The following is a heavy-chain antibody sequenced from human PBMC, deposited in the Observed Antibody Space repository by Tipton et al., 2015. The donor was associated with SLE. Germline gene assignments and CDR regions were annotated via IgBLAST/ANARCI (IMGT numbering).Heavy chain of an antibody. J-gene: IGHJ4*02. CDR3: ARHAPGQNFDY. CDR1: GGSISSSSYY. V-gene: IGHV4-39*01. Sequence: TLSLTCTVSGGSISSSSYYWGWIRQPPGKGLEWIGSIFYSGSSYYNPSLKSRVTIYVDTSKNRFSLKLSSVTAADTAVYYCARHAPGQNFDYWGQGTLVTVSS. CDR2: IFYSGSS. D-gene: IGHD3-10*01.